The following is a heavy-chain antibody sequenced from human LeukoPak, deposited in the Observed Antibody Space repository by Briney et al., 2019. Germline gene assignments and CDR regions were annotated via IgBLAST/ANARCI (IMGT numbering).Heavy chain of an antibody. CDR2: ITASGDRT. CDR3: ARSTAASASDS. J-gene: IGHJ4*02. D-gene: IGHD6-13*01. Sequence: GGSLRPSCAPAGFTFTNNATTWVRHAPGKGLEWVSSITASGDRTLNADSVKGRFTISRDNSKNTLYLLMNSLRAEDTALYYCARSTAASASDSWGQGTLVTVSS. V-gene: IGHV3-23*01. CDR1: GFTFTNNA.